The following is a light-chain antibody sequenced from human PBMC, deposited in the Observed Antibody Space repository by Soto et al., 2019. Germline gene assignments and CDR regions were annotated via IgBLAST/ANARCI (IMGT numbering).Light chain of an antibody. Sequence: DIQMTQSPSSLSASIGDRVTITCRASQNIRSYLNWYQQKPGKAPKLLIYSASTLQSGVPSRFSGSGSGTVFTLTISALQPEDIGSYYCQQAYIILLSVGGGTKIEIK. J-gene: IGKJ4*01. CDR2: SAS. CDR1: QNIRSY. CDR3: QQAYIILLS. V-gene: IGKV1-39*01.